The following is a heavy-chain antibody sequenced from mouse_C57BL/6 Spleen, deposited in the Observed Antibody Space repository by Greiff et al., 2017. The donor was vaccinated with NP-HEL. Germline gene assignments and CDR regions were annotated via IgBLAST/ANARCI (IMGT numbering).Heavy chain of an antibody. CDR2: IDPSDSYT. Sequence: VQLQQPGAELVKPGASVKLSCKASGYTFTSYWMQWVKQRPGQGLEWIGEIDPSDSYTNYNQKFKGKATLTVDTSSSTAYMQLSSLTSEDSAVYYCARGAVWGQGTTLTVSS. V-gene: IGHV1-50*01. J-gene: IGHJ2*01. CDR1: GYTFTSYW. CDR3: ARGAV.